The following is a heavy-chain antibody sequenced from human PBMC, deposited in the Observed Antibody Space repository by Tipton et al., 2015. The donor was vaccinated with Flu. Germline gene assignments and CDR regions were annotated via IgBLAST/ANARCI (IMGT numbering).Heavy chain of an antibody. D-gene: IGHD4-11*01. CDR1: GDSIRSSNYY. Sequence: TLSLTCSVSGDSIRSSNYYWGWIRQPPGKGLEWIGNIFHGGNTYHNPSLKTRVTISVDTSKNHFSLKLSSVTAADTAVYYCARRDYSNYVSEPKNWFDSWGQGALVIVSS. CDR2: IFHGGNT. CDR3: ARRDYSNYVSEPKNWFDS. V-gene: IGHV4-39*07. J-gene: IGHJ5*01.